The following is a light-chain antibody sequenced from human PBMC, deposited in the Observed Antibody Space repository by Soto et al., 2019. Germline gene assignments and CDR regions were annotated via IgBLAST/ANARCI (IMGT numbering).Light chain of an antibody. CDR1: QTVTNNY. J-gene: IGKJ5*01. Sequence: EIVLTQSPGTLSLSPGERATLSFRASQTVTNNYLAWYQQKPGQAPRLLIYGASRRATGIPDMFSGSGSGTDFTLTISRLEPEDFAVYYCQQYGSSPLITFGQGTRLQI. V-gene: IGKV3-20*01. CDR3: QQYGSSPLIT. CDR2: GAS.